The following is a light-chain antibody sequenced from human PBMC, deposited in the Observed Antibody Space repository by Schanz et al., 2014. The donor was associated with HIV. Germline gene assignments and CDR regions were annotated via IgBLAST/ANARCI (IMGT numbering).Light chain of an antibody. V-gene: IGLV1-44*01. CDR1: SSNIGSNS. CDR3: QSFDSSLNGVV. J-gene: IGLJ3*02. Sequence: QSVLTQPPSVSGAPGQRVTISCSGSSSNIGSNSVNWYQQLPGTAPKLLIYSNNQRPSGVPDRFSGSKSGTSASLAISGLQSEDEADYFCQSFDSSLNGVVFGGGTKVTVL. CDR2: SNN.